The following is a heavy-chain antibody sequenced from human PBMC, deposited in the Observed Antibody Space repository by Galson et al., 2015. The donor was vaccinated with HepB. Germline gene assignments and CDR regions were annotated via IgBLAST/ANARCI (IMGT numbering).Heavy chain of an antibody. CDR3: AKDTAYHYYDSSGYRVGGYYMGV. V-gene: IGHV3-9*01. D-gene: IGHD3-22*01. Sequence: SLRLSCAASGFTFDDYAMHWVRQAPGKGLEWVSGISWNSGSIGYADSVKGRFTISRDNAKNSLYLQMNSLRAEDTALYYCAKDTAYHYYDSSGYRVGGYYMGVWGKGTTVTVSS. J-gene: IGHJ6*03. CDR1: GFTFDDYA. CDR2: ISWNSGSI.